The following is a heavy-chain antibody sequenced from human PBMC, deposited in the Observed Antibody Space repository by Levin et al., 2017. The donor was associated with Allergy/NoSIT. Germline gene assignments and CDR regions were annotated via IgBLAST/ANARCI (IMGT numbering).Heavy chain of an antibody. Sequence: SETLSLTCTVSGGSISSSSYYWGWIRQPPGKGLEWIGSIYYSGSTYYNPSLKSRVTISVDTSKNQFSLKLSSVTAADTAVYYCAPGSSANWFDPWGQGTLVTVSS. D-gene: IGHD6-6*01. CDR2: IYYSGST. J-gene: IGHJ5*02. CDR1: GGSISSSSYY. CDR3: APGSSANWFDP. V-gene: IGHV4-39*01.